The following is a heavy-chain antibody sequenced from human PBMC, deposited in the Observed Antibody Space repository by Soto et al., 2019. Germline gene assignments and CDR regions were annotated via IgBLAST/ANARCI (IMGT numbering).Heavy chain of an antibody. CDR1: GFTFSSYA. CDR3: AKMGRRGSGYDYLDY. V-gene: IGHV3-23*01. D-gene: IGHD5-12*01. Sequence: GGSLRLSCAASGFTFSSYAMSWVRQAPGKGLEWVSAISGSGGSTYYADSVKGRFTISRDNSKNTLYLQMNSLRAEDTAVYYCAKMGRRGSGYDYLDYWGQGTLVTVSS. J-gene: IGHJ4*02. CDR2: ISGSGGST.